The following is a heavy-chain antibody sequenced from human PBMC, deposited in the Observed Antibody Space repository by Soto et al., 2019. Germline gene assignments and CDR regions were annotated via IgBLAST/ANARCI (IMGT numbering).Heavy chain of an antibody. CDR2: ISWNSGSI. Sequence: PGGSLRLSCAASGFTFDDYAMHWVRQAPGKGLEWVSGISWNSGSIGYADSLKGRFTISRDNAKNSLYLQMNSLIAEDTAVYYSAKDMVGELQLSGLCSSFDIWGQGTMVTVSS. CDR1: GFTFDDYA. V-gene: IGHV3-9*01. J-gene: IGHJ3*02. CDR3: AKDMVGELQLSGLCSSFDI. D-gene: IGHD1-7*01.